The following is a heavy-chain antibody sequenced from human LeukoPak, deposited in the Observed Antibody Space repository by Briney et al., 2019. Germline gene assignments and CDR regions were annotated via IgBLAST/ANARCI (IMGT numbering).Heavy chain of an antibody. J-gene: IGHJ6*02. CDR3: ARHDGMDV. CDR1: GGSISSHY. Sequence: SETLSLTCTVSGGSISSHYWSWIRQPPGKGLEWIGYIYYSGSTNYNPSLKSRVTISVDTSKNQFSLKLSSVTAADTAVYYCARHDGMDVWGQGTTVTVSS. CDR2: IYYSGST. V-gene: IGHV4-59*08.